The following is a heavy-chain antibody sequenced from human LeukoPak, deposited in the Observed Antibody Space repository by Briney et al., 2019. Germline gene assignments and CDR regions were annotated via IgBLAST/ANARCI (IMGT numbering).Heavy chain of an antibody. Sequence: SETLSLTCTVSGGSISSYYWSWIRQPPGKGLEWIGYIYYSGSTNYNPSLKSRITISVDTSKNQFSLKLSSVTAADTAVYYCARESGFTFGGVIVSPYYFDYWGQGTLVTVSS. CDR2: IYYSGST. CDR3: ARESGFTFGGVIVSPYYFDY. CDR1: GGSISSYY. J-gene: IGHJ4*02. V-gene: IGHV4-59*01. D-gene: IGHD3-16*02.